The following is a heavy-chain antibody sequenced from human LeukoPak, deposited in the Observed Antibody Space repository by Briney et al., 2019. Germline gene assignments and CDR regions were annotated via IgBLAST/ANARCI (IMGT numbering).Heavy chain of an antibody. D-gene: IGHD1-26*01. CDR1: GVSISSSNW. J-gene: IGHJ4*02. Sequence: SETLSLTCAVSGVSISSSNWWSWVRQPPGKGLGWIGEIYHSGSTNYNPSLKSRVTISVDKSKNQFSLKLSSVTAADTAVYYCAREQLSNSGSYLDCGQGTLVTVSS. CDR3: AREQLSNSGSYLD. CDR2: IYHSGST. V-gene: IGHV4-4*02.